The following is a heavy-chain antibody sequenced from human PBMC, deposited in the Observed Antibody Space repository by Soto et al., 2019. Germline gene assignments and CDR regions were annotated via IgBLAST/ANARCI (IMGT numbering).Heavy chain of an antibody. CDR3: ARVKAVGIAARHYFDY. Sequence: SVKVSCKASGGTLSSYTFSWVRQAPGQGLEWMGRIIPNHGVTNYAKKFQGRVTIVTDTSTSTAYMELRSLRSDDTAVYYCARVKAVGIAARHYFDYWGQGTLVIVSS. CDR2: IIPNHGVT. V-gene: IGHV1-69*02. CDR1: GGTLSSYT. D-gene: IGHD6-6*01. J-gene: IGHJ4*02.